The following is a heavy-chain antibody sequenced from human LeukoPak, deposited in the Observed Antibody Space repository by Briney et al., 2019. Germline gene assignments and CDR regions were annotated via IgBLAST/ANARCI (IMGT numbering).Heavy chain of an antibody. Sequence: GRSLRLSCAASGFTFSSYGMPWVRQAPGKGLEWVAVISYDESNRYYADSVRGRFTISRDNSKNTLYLQMNSLRAEDTAVYYRAKGGGYSYGYYSDYWGQGTLVTVSS. CDR3: AKGGGYSYGYYSDY. CDR1: GFTFSSYG. V-gene: IGHV3-30*18. CDR2: ISYDESNR. J-gene: IGHJ4*02. D-gene: IGHD5-18*01.